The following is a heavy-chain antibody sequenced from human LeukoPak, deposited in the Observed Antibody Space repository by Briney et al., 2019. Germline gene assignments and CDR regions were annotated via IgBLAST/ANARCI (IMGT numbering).Heavy chain of an antibody. J-gene: IGHJ3*02. V-gene: IGHV3-15*01. Sequence: KAGGSLRLSCAASGFTFSNAWMSWVRQAPGKGLEWVGRIKSKTDGGTTDYAAPVKGRFTISRDDSKNTLYLQMNSLKTEDTAVYYCTQDLPRSRTSSPPWAFDIWGQGTMVTVSS. CDR2: IKSKTDGGTT. CDR1: GFTFSNAW. CDR3: TQDLPRSRTSSPPWAFDI. D-gene: IGHD2-2*01.